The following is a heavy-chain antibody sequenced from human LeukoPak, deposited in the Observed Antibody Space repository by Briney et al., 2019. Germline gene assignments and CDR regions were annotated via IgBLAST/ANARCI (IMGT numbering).Heavy chain of an antibody. CDR3: ARGHPNYSGDSDY. CDR1: GYTFTRYA. Sequence: ASVKVSCKASGYTFTRYAFNWVRQAPGQGLEWMGWINTYTGNPTYAQGFTGRFVCSLDTSASTAYLQINNLKAEDTAFYYCARGHPNYSGDSDYWGQGTLVTVSS. D-gene: IGHD6-19*01. CDR2: INTYTGNP. J-gene: IGHJ4*02. V-gene: IGHV7-4-1*02.